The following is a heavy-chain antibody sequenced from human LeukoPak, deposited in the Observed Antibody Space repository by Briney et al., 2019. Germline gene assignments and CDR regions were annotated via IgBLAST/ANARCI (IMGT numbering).Heavy chain of an antibody. Sequence: ASVKVSCKASGYTFTSYGISWVRQAPGQGLEWMGWISAYNGNTNYAQKFQGRVTMTEDTSTDTAYMELSSLRSEDTAVYYCATAGPWASSIAARPTLRSYYYYYMDVWGKGTTVTVSS. CDR3: ATAGPWASSIAARPTLRSYYYYYMDV. V-gene: IGHV1-18*01. J-gene: IGHJ6*03. CDR1: GYTFTSYG. D-gene: IGHD6-6*01. CDR2: ISAYNGNT.